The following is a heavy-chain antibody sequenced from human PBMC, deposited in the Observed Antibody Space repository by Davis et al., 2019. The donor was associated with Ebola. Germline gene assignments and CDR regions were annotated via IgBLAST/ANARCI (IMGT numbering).Heavy chain of an antibody. V-gene: IGHV3-74*01. Sequence: PGGSLRLSCAASGFSFSNYWILWVRQAPGKGPVWVSRISPDGSATGFADSVKGRFSISRDNAKNTVYLQMNRLRAEDTAVYYCASDFDRVRTWGQGTLVTVSS. D-gene: IGHD1-1*01. CDR2: ISPDGSAT. CDR1: GFSFSNYW. CDR3: ASDFDRVRT. J-gene: IGHJ4*02.